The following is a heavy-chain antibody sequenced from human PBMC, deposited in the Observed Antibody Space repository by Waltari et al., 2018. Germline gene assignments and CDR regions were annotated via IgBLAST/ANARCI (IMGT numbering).Heavy chain of an antibody. CDR2: ISGSGKAR. Sequence: QVQRVESGGKLVKPGGSLRLSWAASGFSLSDYMSWFSQAPGKGLECISYISGSGKARSYAESVKGRFTISRDNAENSLYLQMNSLRSEDTAVYYCARGYCSGSVCYGGFDLWGQGTLVTVSP. D-gene: IGHD2-8*02. CDR3: ARGYCSGSVCYGGFDL. CDR1: GFSLSDY. J-gene: IGHJ4*02. V-gene: IGHV3-11*01.